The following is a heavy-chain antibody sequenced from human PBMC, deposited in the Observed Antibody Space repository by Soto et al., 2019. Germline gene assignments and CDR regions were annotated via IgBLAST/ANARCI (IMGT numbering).Heavy chain of an antibody. Sequence: ASVKVSCKASGGTFSSYAISWVRQAPGQGLEWMGGIIPIFGTANYAQKFQGRVTITADESTSTAYMELSSLRSEDTAVYYCARADYYYSPQRLYYYYGMDGWGQGTTVTVSS. D-gene: IGHD3-22*01. CDR3: ARADYYYSPQRLYYYYGMDG. J-gene: IGHJ6*02. V-gene: IGHV1-69*13. CDR1: GGTFSSYA. CDR2: IIPIFGTA.